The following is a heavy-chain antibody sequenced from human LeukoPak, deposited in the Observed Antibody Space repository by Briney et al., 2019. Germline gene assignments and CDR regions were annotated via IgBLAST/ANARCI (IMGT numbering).Heavy chain of an antibody. Sequence: SQTLSLTCTVSGGSISSSYWSWVRQPPGKGLEWIGYIDNSGSTNHNPSLKSRVTISLDTPKSQFSLKLSSVTAADTAVYYCARAPLYSGGSGWSIYYFYAMDVWGQGTTVTVSS. V-gene: IGHV4-59*01. CDR1: GGSISSSY. CDR3: ARAPLYSGGSGWSIYYFYAMDV. J-gene: IGHJ6*02. CDR2: IDNSGST. D-gene: IGHD6-19*01.